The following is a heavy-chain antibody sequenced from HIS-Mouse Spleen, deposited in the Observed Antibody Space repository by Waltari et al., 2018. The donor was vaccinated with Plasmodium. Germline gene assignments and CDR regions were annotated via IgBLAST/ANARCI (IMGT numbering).Heavy chain of an antibody. CDR1: GGSISSSSYY. D-gene: IGHD1-7*01. CDR3: ARDRITGTSYFDY. J-gene: IGHJ4*02. CDR2: IYYSGST. V-gene: IGHV4-39*07. Sequence: QLQLQESGPGMVKPSETLSLTCPVSGGSISSSSYYWCWVRQPPGKGLEWIGGIYYSGSTYYNPSLKSRVTISVDTSKNQFSLKLSSVTAADTAVYYCARDRITGTSYFDYWGQGTLVTVSS.